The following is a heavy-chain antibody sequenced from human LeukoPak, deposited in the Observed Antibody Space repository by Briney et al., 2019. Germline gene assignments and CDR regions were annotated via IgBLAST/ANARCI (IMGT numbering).Heavy chain of an antibody. D-gene: IGHD2-2*01. V-gene: IGHV1-18*01. CDR1: GYTFTSYG. Sequence: ASVKVSCKASGYTFTSYGISWVRQAPGQGLEWMGWISAYNGNTNYAQKLQGRVTMTTDTSTSTAYMELSSLRSEDTAVYYCARADIVVVPAAMRDYYYYYYMDVWGKGTTVTVSS. CDR2: ISAYNGNT. J-gene: IGHJ6*03. CDR3: ARADIVVVPAAMRDYYYYYYMDV.